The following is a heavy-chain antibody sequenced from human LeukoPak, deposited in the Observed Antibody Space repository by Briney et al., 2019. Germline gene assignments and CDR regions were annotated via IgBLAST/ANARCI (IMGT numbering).Heavy chain of an antibody. CDR2: IYSSGST. CDR3: AREWSRGASGWFDP. Sequence: PSETLSLTCSVAGGSISTYYWSWIRQPAGKGLEWIGHIYSSGSTNYNTFLKSRVTMSVDTSKNQFSLKLSSVTAADTAVYYCAREWSRGASGWFDPWGQGTLVTVSS. CDR1: GGSISTYY. V-gene: IGHV4-4*07. J-gene: IGHJ5*02. D-gene: IGHD3-10*01.